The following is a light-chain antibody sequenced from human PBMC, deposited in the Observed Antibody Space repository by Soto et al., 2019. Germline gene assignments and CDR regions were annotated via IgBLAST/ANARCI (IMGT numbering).Light chain of an antibody. J-gene: IGKJ1*01. Sequence: DIVMTQSPDSLAVSLGERATINCKSSQSVFYSSNNKNYLAWYQQKAGQPPKLLIYWASTRESGVPDRFSGSGSGTDFNLTISRLQAEDVAVYYCQQYYSSWTFGQGTKVEIK. CDR3: QQYYSSWT. V-gene: IGKV4-1*01. CDR2: WAS. CDR1: QSVFYSSNNKNY.